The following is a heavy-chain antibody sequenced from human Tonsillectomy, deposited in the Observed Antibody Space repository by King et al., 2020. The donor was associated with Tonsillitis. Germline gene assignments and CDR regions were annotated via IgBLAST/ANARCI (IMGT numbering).Heavy chain of an antibody. V-gene: IGHV3-9*01. CDR2: ISWNSGNI. J-gene: IGHJ6*04. Sequence: VQLVESVGDLVQPGRSLRLSCAASGFTFEDYAMHWVRPGPVKGLEWVSGISWNSGNICYAYSVKGRFTISRDNAKKSVFLQMNRLRTEDTALYYCAKDRDYALDVWGKGTTVTVSS. CDR1: GFTFEDYA. CDR3: AKDRDYALDV.